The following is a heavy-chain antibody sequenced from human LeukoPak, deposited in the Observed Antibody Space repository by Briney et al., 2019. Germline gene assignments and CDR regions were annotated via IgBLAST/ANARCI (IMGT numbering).Heavy chain of an antibody. Sequence: SETLSLTCTVSGGSISSYYWSWIRQPPGKGLEWIGYIYYSGSTNYNPSLKSRVTISVDTSKNQFSLKLSSVTAADTAVYYCAREPAYSSGWYGDDAFDIWGQGTMVTVSS. D-gene: IGHD6-19*01. J-gene: IGHJ3*02. CDR1: GGSISSYY. CDR3: AREPAYSSGWYGDDAFDI. CDR2: IYYSGST. V-gene: IGHV4-59*01.